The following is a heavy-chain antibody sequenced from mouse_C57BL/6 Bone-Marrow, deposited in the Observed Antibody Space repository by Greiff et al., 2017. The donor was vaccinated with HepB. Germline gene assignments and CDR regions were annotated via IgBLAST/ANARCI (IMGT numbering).Heavy chain of an antibody. V-gene: IGHV1-26*01. Sequence: EVQLQQSGPELVKPGASVKISCKASGYTFTDYYMNWVRQSHGKSLEWIGDINPNNGGTSYNQKFKGKATLTVDKSSSTAYMELRSLTSEDSAVYYWARGVYGYDGFDYWGQGTTLTVSS. CDR3: ARGVYGYDGFDY. D-gene: IGHD2-14*01. CDR1: GYTFTDYY. CDR2: INPNNGGT. J-gene: IGHJ2*01.